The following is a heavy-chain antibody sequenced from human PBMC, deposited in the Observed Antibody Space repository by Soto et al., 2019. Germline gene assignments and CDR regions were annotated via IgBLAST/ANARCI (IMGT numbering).Heavy chain of an antibody. V-gene: IGHV4-39*01. D-gene: IGHD3-10*01. CDR3: ASQVGRRFGELRY. CDR1: SGSINNNNYY. J-gene: IGHJ4*02. CDR2: IYYSGST. Sequence: QLQLQESGPGLVKPSETLSLTCTVSSGSINNNNYYWGWIRQPPGKGLEWIGSIYYSGSTYYNPSLKSRVTISVDTSRNNFSLRLTSVTAADTSVYFCASQVGRRFGELRYWGQGTLVTVSS.